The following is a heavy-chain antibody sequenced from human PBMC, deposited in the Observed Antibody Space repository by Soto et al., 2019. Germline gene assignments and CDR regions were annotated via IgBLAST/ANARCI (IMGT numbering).Heavy chain of an antibody. CDR1: GGSISSDDYF. CDR2: LYYGGST. D-gene: IGHD1-26*01. CDR3: ARQLPVGATSWFDP. J-gene: IGHJ5*02. V-gene: IGHV4-39*01. Sequence: QLQESGPGLVKPSETLSLTCTVSGGSISSDDYFWGWIRQPPGKGLEWIGSLYYGGSTFYNPSLKSRVTIPLDTSKNQFSLKLTSVTAADTAVYYCARQLPVGATSWFDPWGQGTLVTVSS.